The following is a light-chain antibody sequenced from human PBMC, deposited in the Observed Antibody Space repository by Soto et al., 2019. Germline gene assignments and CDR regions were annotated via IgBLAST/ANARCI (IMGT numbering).Light chain of an antibody. J-gene: IGKJ5*01. Sequence: EIVMTQSPATLSVSPGERVTLSCRASQSAISNLAWYQRRPGQAPRLLIYGSSTRATGVPPRFSGSASGTEFTITISSLQSEDFGVYYCQQYNDWPRTFGQGTRMEIK. CDR3: QQYNDWPRT. CDR2: GSS. V-gene: IGKV3-15*01. CDR1: QSAISN.